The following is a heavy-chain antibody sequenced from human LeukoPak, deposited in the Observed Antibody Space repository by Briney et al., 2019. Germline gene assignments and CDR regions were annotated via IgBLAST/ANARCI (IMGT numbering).Heavy chain of an antibody. CDR1: GGSISDYY. Sequence: SETLSLTCTVSGGSISDYYWSWIRQPPGKGLEWIGYIYTSGYTDYNPSLKSRVTISVDTSRNQFSLKLSSVTAADTAVYYCARQARYSSSWGNYFDPWGQGILVTVSS. D-gene: IGHD6-6*01. CDR3: ARQARYSSSWGNYFDP. V-gene: IGHV4-4*09. J-gene: IGHJ5*02. CDR2: IYTSGYT.